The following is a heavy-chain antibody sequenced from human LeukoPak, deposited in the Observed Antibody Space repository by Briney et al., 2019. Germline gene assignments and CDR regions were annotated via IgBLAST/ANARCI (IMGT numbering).Heavy chain of an antibody. CDR3: AKEATTVTTFDY. Sequence: PGGSLRLSCAASGFTYITYWMNWVRQAPGKGLEWVANIKQDGSETYYVDSVKGRFTISRDNDKNTLYLQMNSLRAEDTAVYYCAKEATTVTTFDYWGQGTLVTVSS. D-gene: IGHD4-17*01. CDR2: IKQDGSET. V-gene: IGHV3-7*01. J-gene: IGHJ4*02. CDR1: GFTYITYW.